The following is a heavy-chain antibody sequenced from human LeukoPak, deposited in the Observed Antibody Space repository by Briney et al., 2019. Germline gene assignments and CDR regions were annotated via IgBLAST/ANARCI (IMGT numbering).Heavy chain of an antibody. D-gene: IGHD6-13*01. CDR3: ARPRYTSTWQPYEY. CDR1: GYSFTSYW. J-gene: IGHJ4*02. V-gene: IGHV5-51*01. CDR2: IYPGDSDT. Sequence: VESLKISCKGSGYSFTSYWIGWVRQMPGKGLEWMGIIYPGDSDTRYSPSFQGQVTISADKSITTAYLQWSSLKASDTAMYYCARPRYTSTWQPYEYWGQGTLVTVSS.